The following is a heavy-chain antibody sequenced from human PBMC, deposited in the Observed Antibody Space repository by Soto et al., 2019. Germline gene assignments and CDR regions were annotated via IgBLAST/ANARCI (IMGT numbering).Heavy chain of an antibody. V-gene: IGHV3-64*04. CDR2: ISSDAAAT. D-gene: IGHD1-1*01. CDR3: TRVQAYYDYGMDV. CDR1: GFTFSDYA. Sequence: GGSLRLSCLASGFTFSDYAMYWVRQVPGKGLEYVSAISSDAAATHYADSVKGRLTISRDNSKNTLFLQMNSLRPKDTAVYYCTRVQAYYDYGMDVWGQGTTVTVSS. J-gene: IGHJ6*02.